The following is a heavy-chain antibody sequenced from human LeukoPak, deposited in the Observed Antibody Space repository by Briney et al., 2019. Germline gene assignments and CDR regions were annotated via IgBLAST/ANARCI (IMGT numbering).Heavy chain of an antibody. V-gene: IGHV4-59*01. CDR2: IYYSGST. J-gene: IGHJ4*02. Sequence: SETLSLTCTVSGGSISSYYWSWIRQPPGKGLEWIGYIYYSGSTNYNPPLKSRVTISVDTSKNQFSLKLSSVTAADTAVYYCARGDYDFWSGYPTDYYFDYWGQGTLVTVSS. CDR1: GGSISSYY. D-gene: IGHD3-3*01. CDR3: ARGDYDFWSGYPTDYYFDY.